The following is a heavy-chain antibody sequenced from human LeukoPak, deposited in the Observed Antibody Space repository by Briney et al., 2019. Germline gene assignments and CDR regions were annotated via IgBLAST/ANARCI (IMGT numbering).Heavy chain of an antibody. CDR3: AKERMVVAGADAFDI. D-gene: IGHD6-19*01. V-gene: IGHV3-23*01. CDR1: GFTFSNYQ. Sequence: QAGGSLRLSCAASGFTFSNYQMHWVRQAPGKGLEWVSTLSGGGDATYYAASVKGRFTISRDNSKSTLSLQMNSLRAEDTAVHYCAKERMVVAGADAFDIWGQGTMVTVSS. J-gene: IGHJ3*02. CDR2: LSGGGDAT.